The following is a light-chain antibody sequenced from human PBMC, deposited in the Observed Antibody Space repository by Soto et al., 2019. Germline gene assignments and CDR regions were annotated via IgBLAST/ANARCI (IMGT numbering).Light chain of an antibody. CDR3: QQYGSSPPTT. V-gene: IGKV3-20*01. J-gene: IGKJ5*01. CDR1: EYVPSKF. CDR2: GAS. Sequence: EFVLTQSPGTLSLSPGERATLSCRASEYVPSKFLAWYQQRPGQAPRLLIYGASIRATCIPDRFSGSVSGTDFTLSISRLEPEEFAMYYCQQYGSSPPTTFGQGTRLEIK.